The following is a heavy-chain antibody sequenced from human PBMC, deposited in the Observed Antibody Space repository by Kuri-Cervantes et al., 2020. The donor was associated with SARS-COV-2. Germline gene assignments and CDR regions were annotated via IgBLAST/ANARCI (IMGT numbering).Heavy chain of an antibody. D-gene: IGHD6-19*01. CDR2: IRYDGSNK. J-gene: IGHJ5*02. V-gene: IGHV3-30*02. CDR3: AKDHGSDWTFPGS. CDR1: GFTFSSYG. Sequence: GESLKISCAASGFTFSSYGMHWVRQAPGKGLEWVAFIRYDGSNKYYADSVKGRFTISRDNSKNTLYLQMNSLRAEDTAVYYCAKDHGSDWTFPGSWGQGTQVTVSS.